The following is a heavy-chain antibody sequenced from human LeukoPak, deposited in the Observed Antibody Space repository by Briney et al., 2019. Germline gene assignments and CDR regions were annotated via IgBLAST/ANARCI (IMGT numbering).Heavy chain of an antibody. CDR3: ARGMFPHDV. CDR2: INHSGST. V-gene: IGHV4-34*01. Sequence: SQTLSLTCAVYGGSFSGYYWSWIRQPPGKGLEWIGEINHSGSTNYNPSLKSRVTISVDTSKNQFSLKLSSVTAADTAVYYCARGMFPHDVWGQGTTVTVSS. CDR1: GGSFSGYY. D-gene: IGHD3-10*02. J-gene: IGHJ6*02.